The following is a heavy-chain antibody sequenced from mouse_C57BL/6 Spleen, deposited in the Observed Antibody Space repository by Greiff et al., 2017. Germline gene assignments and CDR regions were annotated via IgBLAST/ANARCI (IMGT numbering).Heavy chain of an antibody. J-gene: IGHJ3*01. V-gene: IGHV2-2*01. D-gene: IGHD1-1*01. CDR1: GFSFTSYG. Sequence: QVQLQQPGPGLVQPSPSLSITCTVSGFSFTSYGVHWVRQSPGKGLEWLGVIWSGGSTDYNAAFISRLSNSKDNSKRQVFFNMNGLQADDTAIYYCAREYYGVFAYWGQGTLGTVSA. CDR2: IWSGGST. CDR3: AREYYGVFAY.